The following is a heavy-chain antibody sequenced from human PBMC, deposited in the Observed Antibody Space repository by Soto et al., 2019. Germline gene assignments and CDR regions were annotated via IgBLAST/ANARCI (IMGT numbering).Heavy chain of an antibody. Sequence: FETKPLTSAVEWGTSVDHGGSWISQKQGKGREWIGEINQSGTTHYNPSLKRRVNISIDTSKNQFSLNLTSVTAADTATYFCARDFFSVIGGEIYYYFGLDVWGQAPMVTGSS. D-gene: IGHD3-16*01. J-gene: IGHJ6*02. CDR3: ARDFFSVIGGEIYYYFGLDV. CDR1: WGTSVDHG. CDR2: INQSGTT. V-gene: IGHV4-34*01.